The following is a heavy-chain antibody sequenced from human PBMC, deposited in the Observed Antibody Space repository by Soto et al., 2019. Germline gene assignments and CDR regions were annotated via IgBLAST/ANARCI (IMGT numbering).Heavy chain of an antibody. Sequence: QVQLVESGGGVVQPGGSLRLSCTTSGFTFNTYGMHWVRQAPGKGLEWVAIIWYDGSNKYYADSVKGRLTNSRDNYKNTLYLQMNSLRAEDTALYYCARADCTGAYCYAWPFNYGVDVWGQGTTVTVSS. V-gene: IGHV3-33*08. CDR3: ARADCTGAYCYAWPFNYGVDV. J-gene: IGHJ6*02. CDR1: GFTFNTYG. D-gene: IGHD2-8*02. CDR2: IWYDGSNK.